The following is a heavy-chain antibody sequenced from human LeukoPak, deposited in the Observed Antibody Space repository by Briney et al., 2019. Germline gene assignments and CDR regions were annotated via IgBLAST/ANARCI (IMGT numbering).Heavy chain of an antibody. CDR1: GGSIRGSSYN. V-gene: IGHV4-39*07. J-gene: IGHJ4*02. CDR3: AREPHWTDGDRGPEPFDY. CDR2: IYYTGSA. Sequence: SETLSLTCTVSGGSIRGSSYNWGWIRQPPGKGLEWIGSIYYTGSAYYTPSLKSRVTISVDTSKNHFSLKLTSVTAADTAVYYGAREPHWTDGDRGPEPFDYWGQGTLVTVSS. D-gene: IGHD4-17*01.